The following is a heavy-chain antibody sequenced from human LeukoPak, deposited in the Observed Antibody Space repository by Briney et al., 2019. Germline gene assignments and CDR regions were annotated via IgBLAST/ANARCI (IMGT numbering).Heavy chain of an antibody. Sequence: GGSLRLSCSASGFIFSNYWTSWVRQAPGKGLEWVSAISGSGGSTYYADSVKGRFTISRDNAKNTLYLQMNSLRAEDTAVYYCARDRDWLPLDYWGQGTLVTVSS. V-gene: IGHV3-23*01. D-gene: IGHD3/OR15-3a*01. CDR1: GFIFSNYW. CDR3: ARDRDWLPLDY. J-gene: IGHJ4*02. CDR2: ISGSGGST.